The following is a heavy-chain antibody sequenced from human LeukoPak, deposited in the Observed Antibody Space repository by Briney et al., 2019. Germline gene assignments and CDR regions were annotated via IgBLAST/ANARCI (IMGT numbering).Heavy chain of an antibody. CDR2: ISSSSRYI. J-gene: IGHJ5*02. CDR1: GFTFSSYS. CDR3: ARGTMWFDP. V-gene: IGHV3-21*01. Sequence: GGSLRLSCAASGFTFSSYSMNWVRQAPGKGMNWVSSISSSSRYIYYADSVKGRFTISRDNAKNSLYLQMNSLRAEDTAVYYCARGTMWFDPWGQGSLVTVSS. D-gene: IGHD1-7*01.